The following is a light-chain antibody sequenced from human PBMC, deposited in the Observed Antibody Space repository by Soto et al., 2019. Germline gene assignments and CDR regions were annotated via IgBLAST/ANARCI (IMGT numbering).Light chain of an antibody. CDR2: GAS. J-gene: IGKJ2*01. CDR3: QQYYSWYT. Sequence: EIVMTQSPATLSVSPGERATLSCRASQSVSSDLAWYQQKPGQAPRLLMYGASTRATGIPARFGGSGSGTEFTLTISSLQSEDFAVYYCQQYYSWYTFGQGTKVESK. V-gene: IGKV3-15*01. CDR1: QSVSSD.